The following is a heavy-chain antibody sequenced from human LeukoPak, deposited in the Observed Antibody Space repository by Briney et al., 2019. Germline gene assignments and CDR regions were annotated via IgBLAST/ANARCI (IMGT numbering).Heavy chain of an antibody. CDR2: IKQDGSEK. CDR3: ARDSHCSGDSCFPRAYWYFDL. Sequence: PGGSLRLSCAASGFTFSSYWMSWVRQAPGKGLEWVANIKQDGSEKYCVDSVRGRFTISRDNAKNSVYLQMNSLRVEDTAVYYCARDSHCSGDSCFPRAYWYFDLWGRGTLVTVSS. J-gene: IGHJ2*01. V-gene: IGHV3-7*01. CDR1: GFTFSSYW. D-gene: IGHD2-15*01.